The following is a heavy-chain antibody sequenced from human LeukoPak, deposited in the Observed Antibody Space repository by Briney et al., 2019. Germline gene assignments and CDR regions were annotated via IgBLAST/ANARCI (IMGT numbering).Heavy chain of an antibody. CDR1: GGSFSGYY. D-gene: IGHD4-17*01. J-gene: IGHJ4*02. V-gene: IGHV4-34*01. Sequence: KPSETLSLTCAVYGGSFSGYYWSWIRQPPGKGLEWIGEINHSGSTNYNPSLKSRVTISADTSKNQFPLKPSSVTAADTAVYYCARVYGDPVYYFDYWGQGTLVTVSS. CDR2: INHSGST. CDR3: ARVYGDPVYYFDY.